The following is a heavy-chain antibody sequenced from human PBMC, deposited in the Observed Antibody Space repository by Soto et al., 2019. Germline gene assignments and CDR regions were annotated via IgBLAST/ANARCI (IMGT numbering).Heavy chain of an antibody. CDR2: VSWNGSRT. J-gene: IGHJ3*02. V-gene: IGHV3-35*01. Sequence: EVQLVESGGGLVQPGGSLRLSCAASGFTFSNSDMNWVRQAPGKGLEWVSGVSWNGSRTHYADSVKGRFIISRDNSRNTLYLQTNSLRAEDTAVYYCVRMIVVVIGGFDIWGQGTMVTVSS. CDR1: GFTFSNSD. CDR3: VRMIVVVIGGFDI. D-gene: IGHD3-22*01.